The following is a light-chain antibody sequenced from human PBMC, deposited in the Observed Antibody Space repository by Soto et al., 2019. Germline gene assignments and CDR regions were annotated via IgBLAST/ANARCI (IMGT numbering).Light chain of an antibody. CDR1: QSVDKY. V-gene: IGKV3-11*01. Sequence: EIVLTQSPATLSFSPGERATLSCRASQSVDKYLVWYQQKPGQAPRLLIYDASSRATGIPARFSGSGSGTDFSLTITSLEPEDFAVYYCQQRTNLPLTFGGGTKLEIK. J-gene: IGKJ4*01. CDR2: DAS. CDR3: QQRTNLPLT.